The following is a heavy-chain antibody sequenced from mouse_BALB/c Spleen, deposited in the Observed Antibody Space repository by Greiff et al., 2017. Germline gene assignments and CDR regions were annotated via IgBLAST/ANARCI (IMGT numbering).Heavy chain of an antibody. CDR3: TRGDYGKDAMDY. J-gene: IGHJ4*01. V-gene: IGHV1-5*01. CDR2: IYPGNSDT. Sequence: VQLQQSGTVLARPGASVKMSCKASGYTFTSYWMHWVKQRPGQGLEWIGAIYPGNSDTSYNQKFKGKAKLTAVTSTSTAYMELSSLTNEDSAVYYCTRGDYGKDAMDYWGQGTSVTVSS. CDR1: GYTFTSYW. D-gene: IGHD2-1*01.